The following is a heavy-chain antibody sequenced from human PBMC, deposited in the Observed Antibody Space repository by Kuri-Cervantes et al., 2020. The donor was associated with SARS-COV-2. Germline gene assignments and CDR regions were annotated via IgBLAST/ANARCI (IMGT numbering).Heavy chain of an antibody. V-gene: IGHV1-69*13. D-gene: IGHD6-13*01. J-gene: IGHJ6*03. CDR2: IIPIFGTA. CDR1: GYTLTELS. CDR3: ATNIAVAGLYYYMDV. Sequence: SVKVSCKVSGYTLTELSMHWVRQAPGQGLEWMGGIIPIFGTANYAQKFQGRVTITADESTSTAYMELSSLRSEDTAVYYCATNIAVAGLYYYMDVWGKGTTVTVSS.